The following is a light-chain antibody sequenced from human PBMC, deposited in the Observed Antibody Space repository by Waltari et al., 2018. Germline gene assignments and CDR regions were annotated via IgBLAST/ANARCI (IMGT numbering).Light chain of an antibody. Sequence: SYELTQPPAVSVSPGQTASITCSGDKLGDKFVCWYQQKAGQSPLLVIYQDDKQPSGIPERFSGSNSGNTATLTISGTQAMDEADYYCQAWDSGTVFGGGTKLTVL. CDR2: QDD. CDR3: QAWDSGTV. J-gene: IGLJ2*01. CDR1: KLGDKF. V-gene: IGLV3-1*01.